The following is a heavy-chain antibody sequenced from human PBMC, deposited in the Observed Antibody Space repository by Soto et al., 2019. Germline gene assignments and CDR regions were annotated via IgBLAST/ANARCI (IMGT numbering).Heavy chain of an antibody. V-gene: IGHV1-69*06. CDR2: IIPIFGTA. Sequence: AASVKVSCKASGGTFSSYAISWVRQAPGQGLEWMGGIIPIFGTANYAQKFQGRVTITADKSTSTAYMELSSLRSEDTAVYYCARSITAMVSRGYYGMDAWGQGTTVTVSS. J-gene: IGHJ6*02. CDR3: ARSITAMVSRGYYGMDA. CDR1: GGTFSSYA. D-gene: IGHD5-18*01.